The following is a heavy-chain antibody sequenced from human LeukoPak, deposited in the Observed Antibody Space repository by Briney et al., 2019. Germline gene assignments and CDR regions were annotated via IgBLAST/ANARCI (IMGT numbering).Heavy chain of an antibody. CDR2: IIPIFGTA. Sequence: GASVKVSCKASGGTFSSCAISWVRQAPGQGLEWMGGIIPIFGTANYAQKFQGRVTITADESTSTAYMELSSLRSEDTAVYYCARDLTDYDFWSGYLNWFDPWGQGTLVTVSS. CDR3: ARDLTDYDFWSGYLNWFDP. D-gene: IGHD3-3*01. V-gene: IGHV1-69*13. CDR1: GGTFSSCA. J-gene: IGHJ5*02.